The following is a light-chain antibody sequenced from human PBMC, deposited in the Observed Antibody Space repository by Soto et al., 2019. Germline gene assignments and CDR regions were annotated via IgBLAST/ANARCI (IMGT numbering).Light chain of an antibody. CDR1: QSISSW. CDR2: KAS. Sequence: EIQLTQSPSTLSASVGERVTLSCRASQSISSWLAWYQQKPGKAPKLMIYKASSLESGVPSRFSGSGSGTEFTLTISSLQPDDFAAYYCQQYNSYSGTFGQGTKLEIK. V-gene: IGKV1-5*03. J-gene: IGKJ2*01. CDR3: QQYNSYSGT.